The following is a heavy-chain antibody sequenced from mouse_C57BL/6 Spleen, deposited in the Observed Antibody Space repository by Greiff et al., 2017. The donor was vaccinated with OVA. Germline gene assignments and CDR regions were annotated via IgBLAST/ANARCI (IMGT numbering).Heavy chain of an antibody. V-gene: IGHV1-80*01. Sequence: VQLQQSGAELVKPGASVKISCKASGYAFSSYWMNWVKQRPGKGLEWIGQIYPGDGDTNYNGKFKGKATLTADKSSSTAYMQLSSLTSEDSAVDFCARFITTGAMDYWGQGTSVTVSS. CDR1: GYAFSSYW. J-gene: IGHJ4*01. CDR3: ARFITTGAMDY. D-gene: IGHD1-1*01. CDR2: IYPGDGDT.